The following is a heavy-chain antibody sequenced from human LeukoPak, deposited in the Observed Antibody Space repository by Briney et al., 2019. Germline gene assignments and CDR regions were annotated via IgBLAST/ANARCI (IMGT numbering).Heavy chain of an antibody. CDR3: ARAYYDSSGYYYVEHDAFDI. CDR2: ISSSSSTI. CDR1: GFTFSSYS. D-gene: IGHD3-22*01. J-gene: IGHJ3*02. V-gene: IGHV3-48*01. Sequence: PGGSLRLSCAASGFTFSSYSMNWVRQAPGKGLEWVSYISSSSSTIYYADSVKGRFTISRDNAKNSLYLQMNSLRAEDTAVYYCARAYYDSSGYYYVEHDAFDIWGQGTMVTVSS.